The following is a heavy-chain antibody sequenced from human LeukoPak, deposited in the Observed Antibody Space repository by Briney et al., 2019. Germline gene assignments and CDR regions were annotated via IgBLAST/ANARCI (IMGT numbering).Heavy chain of an antibody. D-gene: IGHD4-11*01. J-gene: IGHJ6*03. CDR2: INHSGST. Sequence: SETLSLTCAVYGGSFSGYYWSWIRQPPGKGLEWIGEINHSGSTNYNPSLKSRVTISVDTSKNQFSLKLSSVTAADTAVYYCARAGQYMTTVTTGYYYMDVWGKGTTVTVSS. CDR1: GGSFSGYY. CDR3: ARAGQYMTTVTTGYYYMDV. V-gene: IGHV4-34*01.